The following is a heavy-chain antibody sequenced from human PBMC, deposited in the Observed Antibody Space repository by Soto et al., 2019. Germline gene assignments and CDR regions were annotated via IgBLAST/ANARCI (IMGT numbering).Heavy chain of an antibody. V-gene: IGHV1-69*12. D-gene: IGHD6-6*01. Sequence: QVQLVQSGAEVKKPGSSVKVSCKASGGTFSSYAISWVRQAPGQGLEWMGGIIPIFGTANYAQKFQGRVTITADESTSTAYLELSGLRSEDTAVYYCARVPSRYYYYGMDVWGQGTTVTVSS. CDR1: GGTFSSYA. CDR2: IIPIFGTA. J-gene: IGHJ6*02. CDR3: ARVPSRYYYYGMDV.